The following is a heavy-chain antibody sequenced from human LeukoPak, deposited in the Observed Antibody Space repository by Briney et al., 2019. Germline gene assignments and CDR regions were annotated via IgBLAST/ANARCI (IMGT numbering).Heavy chain of an antibody. V-gene: IGHV1-8*01. CDR2: MNPNSGNT. D-gene: IGHD2-2*01. Sequence: ASVKVSCKASGYTFTSYDINWVRQATGQGLEWMGWMNPNSGNTGYAQKFQGRVTMTRNTSISTAYMELSSLRSEDTAVYYCARVGGRYCSSTSCYAWDYWGQGTLVTVSS. CDR3: ARVGGRYCSSTSCYAWDY. CDR1: GYTFTSYD. J-gene: IGHJ4*02.